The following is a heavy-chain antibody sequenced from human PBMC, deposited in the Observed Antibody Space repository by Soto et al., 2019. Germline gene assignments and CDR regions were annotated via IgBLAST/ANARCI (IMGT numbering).Heavy chain of an antibody. D-gene: IGHD6-6*01. Sequence: SETLSLTCTVSGGSISSYYWSWIRQPPGKGLEWIGYIYYSGSTNYNPSLKSRVTISVDTSKNQFSLKLSSVTAADTAVYYCARDPSIAALGQFDYWGQGTLVTVSS. CDR1: GGSISSYY. CDR2: IYYSGST. CDR3: ARDPSIAALGQFDY. J-gene: IGHJ4*02. V-gene: IGHV4-59*01.